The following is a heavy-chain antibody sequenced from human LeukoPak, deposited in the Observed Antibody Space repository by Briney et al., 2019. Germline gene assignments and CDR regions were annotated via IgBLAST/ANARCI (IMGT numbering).Heavy chain of an antibody. Sequence: GGSLRLSCAASGFPFNGFEMNWVRQAPGKGLEWVSLISSSGTDVFYADSVRGRFTISRDNGKNLLCLQMTNLRVEDTGVYYCAKERPLVGALDLWGQGTVVTVSS. D-gene: IGHD2-2*01. CDR1: GFPFNGFE. CDR3: AKERPLVGALDL. J-gene: IGHJ4*02. V-gene: IGHV3-48*03. CDR2: ISSSGTDV.